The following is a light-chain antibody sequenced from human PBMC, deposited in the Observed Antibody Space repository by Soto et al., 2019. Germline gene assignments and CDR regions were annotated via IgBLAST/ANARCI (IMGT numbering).Light chain of an antibody. CDR3: AAWDDSLNGPV. V-gene: IGLV1-36*01. CDR1: SSNIGNND. CDR2: NDD. J-gene: IGLJ3*02. Sequence: QSVLTQAPSVSEAPRQRVTISCSGSSSNIGNNDVSWYQQLPGKAPKLLIYNDDLQPSGVSDRFSGSKSGTSASLAISGLQSEDEGDYYCAAWDDSLNGPVFGGGTKLTVL.